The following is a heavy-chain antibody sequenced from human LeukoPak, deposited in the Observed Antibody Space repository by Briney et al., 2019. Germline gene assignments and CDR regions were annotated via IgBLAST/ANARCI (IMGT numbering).Heavy chain of an antibody. Sequence: SDTLSLTCTVSGGSISSSSYYWGWVRPPPGAGLDWMESIFYSGNTYYTPSLKSRVTMSLDTSKNQFSLSLTSVTAADTAVYYCARQIAVVEPTDPNWFDSWGQGTLVTVSS. CDR1: GGSISSSSYY. J-gene: IGHJ5*01. D-gene: IGHD2-21*01. V-gene: IGHV4-39*07. CDR3: ARQIAVVEPTDPNWFDS. CDR2: IFYSGNT.